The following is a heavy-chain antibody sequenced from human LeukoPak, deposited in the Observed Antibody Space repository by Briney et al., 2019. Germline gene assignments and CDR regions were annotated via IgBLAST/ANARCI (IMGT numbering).Heavy chain of an antibody. CDR2: IKYDGSIT. Sequence: PGGSLRLSCAASGFSFSIYWMHWVRQAPGKGLVWVSSIKYDGSITNYANSVKGRFTISRDNAKNTVYLQMDSLGVEDTAVYYCTRDYLAYCGGDCKSYWFDSWGQGTLVTVSS. J-gene: IGHJ5*01. CDR3: TRDYLAYCGGDCKSYWFDS. V-gene: IGHV3-74*01. D-gene: IGHD2-21*02. CDR1: GFSFSIYW.